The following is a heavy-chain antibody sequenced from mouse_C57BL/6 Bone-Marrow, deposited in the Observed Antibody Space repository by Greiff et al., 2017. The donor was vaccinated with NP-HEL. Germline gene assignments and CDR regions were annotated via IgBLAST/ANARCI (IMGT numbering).Heavy chain of an antibody. CDR3: ARDYYGRRPFAY. D-gene: IGHD1-1*01. Sequence: QVQLQQPGPELVRPGFSVKLSCKASGYTFTSYWMDWVKQRPGKGLEWIGNIYPSDGEPHYNQKFKDKATLTVDKSSSTAYMQLTSLTSEDSAVYSGARDYYGRRPFAYWGQGTLVTVSA. CDR1: GYTFTSYW. V-gene: IGHV1-61*01. CDR2: IYPSDGEP. J-gene: IGHJ3*01.